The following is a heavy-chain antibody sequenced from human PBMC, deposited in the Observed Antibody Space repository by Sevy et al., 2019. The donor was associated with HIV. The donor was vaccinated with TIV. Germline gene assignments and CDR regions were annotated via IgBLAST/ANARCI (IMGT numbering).Heavy chain of an antibody. J-gene: IGHJ4*02. D-gene: IGHD2-15*01. V-gene: IGHV1-69*01. CDR2: IIPIFGTA. CDR3: ARDRGDCSGGSCYDYHFDY. CDR1: GGTFSSYA. Sequence: VSCKASGGTFSSYAISWVRQAPGQGLEWMGGIIPIFGTANYAQKFQGRVTITADESTSTAYMELSSLRSEDTAVYYCARDRGDCSGGSCYDYHFDYWGQGTLVTVSS.